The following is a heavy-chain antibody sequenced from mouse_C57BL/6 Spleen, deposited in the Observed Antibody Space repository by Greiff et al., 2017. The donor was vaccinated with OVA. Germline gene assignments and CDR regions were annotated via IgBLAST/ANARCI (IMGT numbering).Heavy chain of an antibody. CDR3: ARFGYYGSIPYYYAKDY. CDR2: ILPGSGST. Sequence: QVQLQQSGAELMKPGASVKLSCKATGYTFTGYWIEWVKQRPGHGLEWIGEILPGSGSTNYNEKFKGKATFTADTSSNTAYMQLSSLTTEDSAIYYCARFGYYGSIPYYYAKDYWGKGTSVTVSS. V-gene: IGHV1-9*01. CDR1: GYTFTGYW. D-gene: IGHD1-1*01. J-gene: IGHJ4*01.